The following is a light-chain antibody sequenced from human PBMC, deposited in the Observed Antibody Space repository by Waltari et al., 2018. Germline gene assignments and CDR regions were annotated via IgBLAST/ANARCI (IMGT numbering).Light chain of an antibody. CDR2: GKD. CDR3: SSRNGRANQVV. CDR1: SLRTSY. Sequence: SSELTQDPAVSVALGQTVRITCQGDSLRTSYASWYQLKPGQAPVLVIYGKDKRPSGIPDRIFGYSSGATSSLTITGAQAEDEADYYCSSRNGRANQVVFAGGTKVTVL. J-gene: IGLJ3*02. V-gene: IGLV3-19*01.